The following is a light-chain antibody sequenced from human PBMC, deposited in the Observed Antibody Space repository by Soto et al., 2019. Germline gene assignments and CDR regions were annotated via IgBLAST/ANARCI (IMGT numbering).Light chain of an antibody. CDR3: QQYNSWPPWT. CDR2: GAS. J-gene: IGKJ1*01. V-gene: IGKV3-15*01. CDR1: QSVSSD. Sequence: EIVMTQSPATLSVAPGERATLSCRASQSVSSDLAWYQQKPGQAPRLLIYGASTRATGIPAMFSGSVSGTDFTLTISSLQSEDFAVYYCQQYNSWPPWTFGQGTTVEIK.